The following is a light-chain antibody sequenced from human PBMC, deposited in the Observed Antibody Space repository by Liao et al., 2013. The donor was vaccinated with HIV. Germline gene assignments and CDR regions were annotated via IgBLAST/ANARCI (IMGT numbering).Light chain of an antibody. CDR1: NIGSKS. V-gene: IGLV3-21*04. Sequence: YVLTQPPSVSVAPGKTASIACGGINIGSKSVHWYQQKPGQAPVLVIYYDSNRPSGIPERFSGSNSGNTATLTISRVEAGDEADYYCQVWDDSSYHIVFGGGTKLTVL. J-gene: IGLJ2*01. CDR3: QVWDDSSYHIV. CDR2: YDS.